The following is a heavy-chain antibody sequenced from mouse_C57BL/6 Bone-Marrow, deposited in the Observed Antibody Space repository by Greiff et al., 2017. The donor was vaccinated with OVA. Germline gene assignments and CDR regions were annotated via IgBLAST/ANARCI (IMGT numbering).Heavy chain of an antibody. J-gene: IGHJ4*01. V-gene: IGHV1-61*01. CDR2: IYPSDSET. CDR1: GYTFTSYW. CDR3: VYNDYERGAMDY. D-gene: IGHD2-4*01. Sequence: QVQLQQPGAELVRPGSSVKLSCKASGYTFTSYWMDWVKQRPGQGLEWIGNIYPSDSETHYNQKFKDKATLTVDKSSSTAYMQLSSLTSEDSAVYYCVYNDYERGAMDYWGQGTSVTVSS.